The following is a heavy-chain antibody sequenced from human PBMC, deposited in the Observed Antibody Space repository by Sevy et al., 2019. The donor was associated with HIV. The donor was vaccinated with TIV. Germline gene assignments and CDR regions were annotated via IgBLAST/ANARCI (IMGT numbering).Heavy chain of an antibody. CDR1: GFSFSSYG. Sequence: GGSLRLSCAASGFSFSSYGMHWVRQAPGKGLEWVALIWFDGSNSYYADSVKGRFTISRDTSKNTVYLQMNSLRAEDTAVYYCTRVHDFYDYGDYGPTFFPDYWGQGNLVTVSS. D-gene: IGHD4-17*01. V-gene: IGHV3-33*01. J-gene: IGHJ4*02. CDR2: IWFDGSNS. CDR3: TRVHDFYDYGDYGPTFFPDY.